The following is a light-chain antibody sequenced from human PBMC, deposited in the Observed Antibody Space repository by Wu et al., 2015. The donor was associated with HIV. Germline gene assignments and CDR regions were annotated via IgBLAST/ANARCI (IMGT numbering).Light chain of an antibody. V-gene: IGKV3-15*01. CDR1: QSVSIN. J-gene: IGKJ1*01. Sequence: IVMTQSLVTLSVSPGERATLSCRTSQSVSINLAWYQQKPGQPPRLLIYGASTRATDIPARFSGSGSETDFTLTISSVQSEDTAVYYCQQYNNWPRTFGQRDQGG. CDR3: QQYNNWPRT. CDR2: GAS.